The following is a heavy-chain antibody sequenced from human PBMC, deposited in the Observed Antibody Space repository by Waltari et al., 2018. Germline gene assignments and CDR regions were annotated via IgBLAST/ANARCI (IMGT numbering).Heavy chain of an antibody. J-gene: IGHJ4*02. Sequence: EVQLVESGGGLVQPGGSLRLSCAAAGFTFSSYSMNWVRQAHGNGLGWVSYISSSSSTIYYADSVKGRFTISRDNAKNSLYLQMNSLRAEDTAVYYCARDSRYYDSSGYLVWGVDYWGQGTLVTVSS. CDR1: GFTFSSYS. D-gene: IGHD3-22*01. V-gene: IGHV3-48*01. CDR2: ISSSSSTI. CDR3: ARDSRYYDSSGYLVWGVDY.